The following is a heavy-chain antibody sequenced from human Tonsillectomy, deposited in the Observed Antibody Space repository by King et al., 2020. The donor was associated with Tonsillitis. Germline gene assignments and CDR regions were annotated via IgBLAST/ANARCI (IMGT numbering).Heavy chain of an antibody. D-gene: IGHD2-15*01. CDR3: ARDAGPRDCSGGSCYLDY. Sequence: EVQLVESGGGVVRPGGSLRLSCAASGFTFDDSGMSWVRQAPGEGLEWGSGINWNGGSTGYEDSVKGRFTISRDNAKNSLYQKMNSLRAEDTALYYCARDAGPRDCSGGSCYLDYWGQGTLVTVSS. CDR2: INWNGGST. CDR1: GFTFDDSG. V-gene: IGHV3-20*04. J-gene: IGHJ4*02.